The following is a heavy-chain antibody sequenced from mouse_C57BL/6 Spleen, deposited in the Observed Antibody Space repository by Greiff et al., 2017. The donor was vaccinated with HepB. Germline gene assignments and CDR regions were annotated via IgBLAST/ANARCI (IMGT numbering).Heavy chain of an antibody. D-gene: IGHD2-4*01. CDR1: GYTFTSYW. J-gene: IGHJ1*03. CDR3: ANGYDYDGWYFDV. V-gene: IGHV1-7*01. CDR2: INPSSGYT. Sequence: VQRVESGAELAKPGASVKLSCKASGYTFTSYWMHWVKQRPGQGLEWIGYINPSSGYTKYNQKFKDKATLTADKSSSTAYMQLSSLTYEDSAVYYCANGYDYDGWYFDVWGTGTTVTVSS.